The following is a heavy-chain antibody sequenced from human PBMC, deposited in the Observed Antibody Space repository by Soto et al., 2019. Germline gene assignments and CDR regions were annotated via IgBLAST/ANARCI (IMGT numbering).Heavy chain of an antibody. V-gene: IGHV3-7*01. J-gene: IGHJ6*03. CDR3: ARDGLNIVVVPAARHYYYYYMDV. Sequence: GGSLRLSCAASGFTFSSYWMSWVRQAPGKGLEWVANIKQDGSEKYYVDSVKGRFTISRDNAKNSLHLQMNSLRAEDTAVYYCARDGLNIVVVPAARHYYYYYMDVWGKGTTVTVSS. CDR2: IKQDGSEK. CDR1: GFTFSSYW. D-gene: IGHD2-2*01.